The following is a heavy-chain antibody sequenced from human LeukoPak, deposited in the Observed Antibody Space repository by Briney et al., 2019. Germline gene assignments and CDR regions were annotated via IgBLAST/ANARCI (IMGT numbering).Heavy chain of an antibody. D-gene: IGHD2-15*01. J-gene: IGHJ4*02. V-gene: IGHV3-20*04. CDR1: GFTFDDYG. CDR3: ARGNVVVVAATSSYFDY. Sequence: GGSLRLSCAASGFTFDDYGMSWVRQAPGRGLEWVSAITWNGGSTGYADSVKVRFTISRDNAKNSLYLQMNSLRAEDTAVYYCARGNVVVVAATSSYFDYWGQGTLVTVSS. CDR2: ITWNGGST.